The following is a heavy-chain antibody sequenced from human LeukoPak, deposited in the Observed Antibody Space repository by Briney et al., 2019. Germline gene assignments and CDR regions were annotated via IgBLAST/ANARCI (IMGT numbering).Heavy chain of an antibody. V-gene: IGHV1-18*01. D-gene: IGHD3-9*01. CDR1: GYTFTSYG. CDR3: ARAASRGLRYFDWLGEGYYYMDV. J-gene: IGHJ6*03. CDR2: ISAYNGNT. Sequence: ASVKVSCKASGYTFTSYGISWVRQAPGQGLEWMGWISAYNGNTNYAQKLQGRVTMTTDTSTSTAYMELRSLRSDDTAVYYCARAASRGLRYFDWLGEGYYYMDVWGKGTTVTVSS.